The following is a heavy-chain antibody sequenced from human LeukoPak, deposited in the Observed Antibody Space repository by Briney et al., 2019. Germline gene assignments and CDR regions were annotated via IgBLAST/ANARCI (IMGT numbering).Heavy chain of an antibody. Sequence: KASETLSLTCTVSGGSISSGSYYWSWIRQPAGKGLEWIGRIYTSGSTNYNPSLKSRVTISVDTSKNQFSLKLSSVTAADTAVYYCARDSIAAGGSFDYWGQGTLVTVSS. J-gene: IGHJ4*02. V-gene: IGHV4-61*02. CDR1: GGSISSGSYY. CDR2: IYTSGST. D-gene: IGHD6-13*01. CDR3: ARDSIAAGGSFDY.